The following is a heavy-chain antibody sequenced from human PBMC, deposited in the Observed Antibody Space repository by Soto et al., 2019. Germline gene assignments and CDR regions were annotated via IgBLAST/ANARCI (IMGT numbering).Heavy chain of an antibody. D-gene: IGHD4-17*01. CDR2: IYHSGST. Sequence: SETLSLTCAVYGGSFSGYYWSWIRQPPGKGLEWIGEIYHSGSTNYNPSLKSRVTISVDKSKNQFSLKLSSVTAADTAVYYCARVDGRYGMDVWGQGTTVTVSS. CDR3: ARVDGRYGMDV. V-gene: IGHV4-34*01. J-gene: IGHJ6*02. CDR1: GGSFSGYY.